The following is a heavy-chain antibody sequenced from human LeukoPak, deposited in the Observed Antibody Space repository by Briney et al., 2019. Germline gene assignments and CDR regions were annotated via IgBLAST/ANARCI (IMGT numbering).Heavy chain of an antibody. V-gene: IGHV3-33*08. CDR3: ARDGYCGGDCYSKVGGFDY. J-gene: IGHJ4*02. Sequence: GRSLRLSCAASGFTFNTYGMHWVRQAPGKGLEWVAVIWYDGSNKYYADSVKGRSTISRDNSKNTLYLQMNSLRAEDTAVYYCARDGYCGGDCYSKVGGFDYWGQGTLVTVSS. D-gene: IGHD2-21*02. CDR2: IWYDGSNK. CDR1: GFTFNTYG.